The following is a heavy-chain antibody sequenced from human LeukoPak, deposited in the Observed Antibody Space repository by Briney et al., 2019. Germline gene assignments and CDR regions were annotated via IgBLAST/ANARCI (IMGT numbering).Heavy chain of an antibody. CDR3: ARQVRSPVVMFMDV. D-gene: IGHD3-22*01. CDR2: VYYTGIT. J-gene: IGHJ6*03. CDR1: GGSISTSTYN. Sequence: PSETLSLTCTVAGGSISTSTYNWGWIRQPPGKGLEWIGSVYYTGITYYNPSVDSRVTISVDTSKNHFSLELNSVTAADTGVYFCARQVRSPVVMFMDVWGKGTTVIVSS. V-gene: IGHV4-39*01.